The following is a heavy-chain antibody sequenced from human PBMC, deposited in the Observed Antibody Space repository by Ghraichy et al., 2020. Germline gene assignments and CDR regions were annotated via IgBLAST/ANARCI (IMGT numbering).Heavy chain of an antibody. Sequence: SCAASGFTFFSYGMHWVRQAPGRGLEWVASISSDGSSEHYADSVKGRFIISRGNSKDTLYLQMNSLRVEDTAVYYCARGREWQWLAVDYWGQGTLVTVSS. CDR1: GFTFFSYG. D-gene: IGHD6-19*01. CDR2: ISSDGSSE. CDR3: ARGREWQWLAVDY. V-gene: IGHV3-30*03. J-gene: IGHJ4*02.